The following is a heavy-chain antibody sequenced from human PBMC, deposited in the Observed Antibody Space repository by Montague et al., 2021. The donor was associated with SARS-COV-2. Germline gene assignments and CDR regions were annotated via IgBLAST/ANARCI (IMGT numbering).Heavy chain of an antibody. J-gene: IGHJ3*02. V-gene: IGHV4-38-2*02. CDR2: IYHSGST. CDR1: GYSISTGYY. Sequence: SETLSLTCTVSGYSISTGYYWDWIRQPPGKGLEWIGTIYHSGSTYFNPSLKSRVTISVDTSKNQFSLNLSSVTAADTAVYYCAKVAGSHDTFDIWDRGTMVTVSS. D-gene: IGHD6-19*01. CDR3: AKVAGSHDTFDI.